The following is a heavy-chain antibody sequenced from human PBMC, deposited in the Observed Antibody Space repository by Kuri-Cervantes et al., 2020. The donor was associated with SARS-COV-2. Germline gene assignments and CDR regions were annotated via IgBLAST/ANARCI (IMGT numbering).Heavy chain of an antibody. Sequence: GESLKISCKGSGYSFTSYWISWVRQMPGKGLEWMGRIDPSDSYTNYSPSFQGHVTISADKSISTAYLQWSSLKASDTAMYYFSRVAWFNNWFDPWGQGTLVTVSS. V-gene: IGHV5-10-1*01. CDR1: GYSFTSYW. J-gene: IGHJ5*02. CDR3: SRVAWFNNWFDP. D-gene: IGHD3-10*01. CDR2: IDPSDSYT.